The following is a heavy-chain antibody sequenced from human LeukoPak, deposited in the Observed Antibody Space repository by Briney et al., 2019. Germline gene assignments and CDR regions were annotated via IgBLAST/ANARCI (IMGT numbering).Heavy chain of an antibody. V-gene: IGHV1-2*02. CDR3: ARGGHSGWYGPDSVDY. D-gene: IGHD6-19*01. Sequence: ASVKVSCKASGYTFTGYYIHWVRQAPGQGLEWMGWINPNSGGTKYAQKFQGRVTMTRDTSISTAYMELNRLRSDDSAVYYCARGGHSGWYGPDSVDYWGQGSLVTVSS. J-gene: IGHJ4*02. CDR1: GYTFTGYY. CDR2: INPNSGGT.